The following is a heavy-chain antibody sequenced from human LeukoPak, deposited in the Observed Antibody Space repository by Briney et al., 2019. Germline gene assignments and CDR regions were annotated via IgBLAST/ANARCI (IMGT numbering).Heavy chain of an antibody. Sequence: GGSLRLSCAASGFTFSTYNTIWVRHAPGKGLECVANIKPDGREKNYVDSVKGRFTVSRDNSRNSLFLQMNNLRAEDTAVYYCASGQGWHFDLWGRGTLVTVSS. CDR2: IKPDGREK. CDR3: ASGQGWHFDL. J-gene: IGHJ2*01. V-gene: IGHV3-7*01. CDR1: GFTFSTYN.